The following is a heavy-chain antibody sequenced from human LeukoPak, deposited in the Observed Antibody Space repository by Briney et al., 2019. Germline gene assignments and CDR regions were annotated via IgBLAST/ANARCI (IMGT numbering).Heavy chain of an antibody. D-gene: IGHD1-26*01. V-gene: IGHV3-23*01. CDR1: GFTFSSYA. CDR2: ISGSGGST. J-gene: IGHJ4*02. CDR3: AKAIVGVSISDY. Sequence: GRSLRLSCAASGFTFSSYAMNWVRQARGKGLEWVSAISGSGGSTYNADSVKGRFTISRDNSKNTLYLQMNSLRADDTAVYYCAKAIVGVSISDYWGQGALVTVSS.